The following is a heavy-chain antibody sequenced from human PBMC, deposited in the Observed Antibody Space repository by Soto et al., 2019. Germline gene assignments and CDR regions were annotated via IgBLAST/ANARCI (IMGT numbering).Heavy chain of an antibody. CDR3: NDDIHRSGTYYFDY. J-gene: IGHJ4*02. CDR1: GFTFSSYG. CDR2: ISFAGSNE. Sequence: QVQLVESGGGVVQPGTSLRLSCAASGFTFSSYGMQWVRQAPGKGLEWVALISFAGSNEYYADSVKGRFTISRDNSKNTLYLQMNSLRPEDTAVYYCNDDIHRSGTYYFDYWGQGTLVNVSS. V-gene: IGHV3-30*03. D-gene: IGHD1-1*01.